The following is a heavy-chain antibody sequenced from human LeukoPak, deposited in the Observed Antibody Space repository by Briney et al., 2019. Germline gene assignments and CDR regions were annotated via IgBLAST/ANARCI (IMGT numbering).Heavy chain of an antibody. CDR2: ISYDGSNK. CDR1: GFTFSSYA. J-gene: IGHJ6*03. D-gene: IGHD3-3*01. Sequence: GRSLRLSCAASGFTFSSYAMHWVRQAPGKGLEGVAVISYDGSNKYYADSVKGRFTISRDNSKNTLYLQMNSLRAEDTAVYYCAREGYDFWSGSTDYYYYMDVWGKGTTVTVSS. V-gene: IGHV3-30*04. CDR3: AREGYDFWSGSTDYYYYMDV.